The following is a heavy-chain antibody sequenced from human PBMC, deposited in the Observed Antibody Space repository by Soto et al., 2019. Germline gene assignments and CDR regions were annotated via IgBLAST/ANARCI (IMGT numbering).Heavy chain of an antibody. CDR1: GGSISSGGYY. CDR3: ARGSPDYSPDY. V-gene: IGHV4-31*03. CDR2: IYYSGST. D-gene: IGHD4-4*01. J-gene: IGHJ4*02. Sequence: KTSETLSLTCTVSGGSISSGGYYWSWIRQHPGKGLEWIGYIYYSGSTYYNTSLKSRVTISVDTSKNQFSLKLSSVTAADTAVYYCARGSPDYSPDYWGQGTLVTVSS.